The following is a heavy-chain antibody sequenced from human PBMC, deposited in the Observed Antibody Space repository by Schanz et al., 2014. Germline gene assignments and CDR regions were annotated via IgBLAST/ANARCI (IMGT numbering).Heavy chain of an antibody. V-gene: IGHV3-23*01. Sequence: EVQLLESGGALVQPGGSLRLSCSASGFTFSTYAMSWVRQAPGKGLEWVSRMIGSGSSVFYADSVKGRFTISRDNLKNTVYLQMNSLRAGDTAVYYCARVEVSMVQGLIPSYYFDSWGQGTPVTVSS. CDR3: ARVEVSMVQGLIPSYYFDS. CDR1: GFTFSTYA. J-gene: IGHJ4*02. D-gene: IGHD3-10*01. CDR2: MIGSGSSV.